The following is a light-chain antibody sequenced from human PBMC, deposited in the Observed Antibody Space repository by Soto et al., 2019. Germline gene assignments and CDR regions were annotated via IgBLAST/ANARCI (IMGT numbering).Light chain of an antibody. Sequence: EILLTQSPGTLSLSPGDRATLSRRASQSLGNTFLAWYQQKSGQSPRLLIYGASDRATDIPDRFSGSGSGADFTLTISRLEPEDFAVYFCQQYGRLPLSFGGGTKVEI. CDR2: GAS. V-gene: IGKV3-20*01. CDR1: QSLGNTF. J-gene: IGKJ4*01. CDR3: QQYGRLPLS.